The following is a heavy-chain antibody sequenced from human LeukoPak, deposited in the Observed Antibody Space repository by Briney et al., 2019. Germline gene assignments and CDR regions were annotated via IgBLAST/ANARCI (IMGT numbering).Heavy chain of an antibody. V-gene: IGHV4-59*12. Sequence: PSETLSLTCTVSGGSISSYYWSWIRQSPGKGLECIGYIHYTGSTNYNPSLKSRVTISVDTSKNQFSLKLSSVTAADTAVYYCARIGHYVLTDYFDYWGQGTLVTVSS. CDR2: IHYTGST. CDR1: GGSISSYY. CDR3: ARIGHYVLTDYFDY. D-gene: IGHD2/OR15-2a*01. J-gene: IGHJ4*02.